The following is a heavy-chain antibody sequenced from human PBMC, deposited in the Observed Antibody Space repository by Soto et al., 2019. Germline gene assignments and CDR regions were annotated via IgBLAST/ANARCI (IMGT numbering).Heavy chain of an antibody. D-gene: IGHD3-16*01. CDR2: IWYDGSNK. Sequence: GGSLRLSCAASGFTFSSYGMHWVRQAPGKGLEWVAVIWYDGSNKYYADSVKGRFTISRDNSKNTLYLQMNSLRAEDTAVYYCARGRLYDYYYMDVWGKGTTVTVSS. J-gene: IGHJ6*03. CDR1: GFTFSSYG. V-gene: IGHV3-33*01. CDR3: ARGRLYDYYYMDV.